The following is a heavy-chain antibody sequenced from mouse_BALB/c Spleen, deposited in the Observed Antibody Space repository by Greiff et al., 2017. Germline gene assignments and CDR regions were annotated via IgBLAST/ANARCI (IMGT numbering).Heavy chain of an antibody. CDR3: AVLYDYDAMDY. CDR1: GYTFSSYW. V-gene: IGHV1-9*01. J-gene: IGHJ4*01. CDR2: ILPGSGST. Sequence: QVQLQQSGAELMKPGASVKISCKATGYTFSSYWIEWVKQRPGHGLEWIGEILPGSGSTNYNEKFKGKATFTADTSSNTAHMQLSSLTSEDSAVYYCAVLYDYDAMDYWGQGTSVTVSS. D-gene: IGHD1-1*01.